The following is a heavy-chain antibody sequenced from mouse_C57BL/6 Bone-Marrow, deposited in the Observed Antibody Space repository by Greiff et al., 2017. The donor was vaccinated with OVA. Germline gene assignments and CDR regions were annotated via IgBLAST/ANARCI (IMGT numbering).Heavy chain of an antibody. V-gene: IGHV1-63*01. D-gene: IGHD2-1*01. J-gene: IGHJ3*01. CDR3: ALIYYVNSPGFAY. Sequence: QVQLQQSGAELVRPGTSVKMSCKASGYTFTNYWIGWAKQRPGHGLEWIGDIYPGGGYTNYNEKFKGKATLTADKSSSTAYMQFSSLTSEDSAIYYCALIYYVNSPGFAYWGQGTLVTVSA. CDR2: IYPGGGYT. CDR1: GYTFTNYW.